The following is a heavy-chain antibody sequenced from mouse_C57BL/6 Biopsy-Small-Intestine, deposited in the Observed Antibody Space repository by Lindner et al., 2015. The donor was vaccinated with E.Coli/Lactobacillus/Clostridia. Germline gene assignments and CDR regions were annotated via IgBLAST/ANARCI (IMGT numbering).Heavy chain of an antibody. CDR1: GYSFTDYN. Sequence: VQLQESGPVLVKSGASVKISCKASGYSFTDYNMNWVKQSNGKSLEWIGVINPNYGTTSYNQKFKGKATLTVDKSSSTAYMELRSLTSEDSAVYYCARGGRDYFDYWGQGTTLTVSS. V-gene: IGHV1-39*01. CDR2: INPNYGTT. J-gene: IGHJ2*01. CDR3: ARGGRDYFDY.